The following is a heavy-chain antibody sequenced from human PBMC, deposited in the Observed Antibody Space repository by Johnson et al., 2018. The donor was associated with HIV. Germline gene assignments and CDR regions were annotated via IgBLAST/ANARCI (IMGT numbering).Heavy chain of an antibody. CDR1: GFTFSNYG. CDR2: SSYDGTNK. D-gene: IGHD3-10*01. Sequence: QVQLVESGGGVVQPGGSLRLSCAASGFTFSNYGMHWVRQAPGKGLEWVAVSSYDGTNKYYADSVKGRFTISRDNSENTLYLQMNSLRAEDTAVYYCARTSSGSRNALDIWGLGTMVTVSS. J-gene: IGHJ3*02. CDR3: ARTSSGSRNALDI. V-gene: IGHV3-30*03.